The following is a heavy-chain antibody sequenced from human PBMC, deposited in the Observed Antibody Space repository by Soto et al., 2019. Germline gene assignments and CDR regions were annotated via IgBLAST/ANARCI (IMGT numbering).Heavy chain of an antibody. D-gene: IGHD3-3*01. CDR1: GGSFSYYY. J-gene: IGHJ4*02. CDR2: INHSGST. V-gene: IGHV4-34*01. Sequence: SETLSLTCAVYGGSFSYYYWSWIRQPPGKGLEWIGEINHSGSTNYNPSLKSRVTISVDTSKNQFSLKLSSVTAADTAVYYCATGFWSGYPHWGQGTLVTVSS. CDR3: ATGFWSGYPH.